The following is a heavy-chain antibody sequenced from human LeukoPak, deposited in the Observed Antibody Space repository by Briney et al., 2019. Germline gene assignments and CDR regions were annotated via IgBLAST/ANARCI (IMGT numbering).Heavy chain of an antibody. J-gene: IGHJ4*02. D-gene: IGHD2-2*01. CDR3: ANLYCSSTICSYYFDY. CDR2: IRSDGTNK. V-gene: IGHV3-30*02. Sequence: GGSLRLSCAASGFTFRSWGMHWVRQVPGKGLEWVASIRSDGTNKYYGDSVKGRFTISRDNFENTLYLQMNSLRPEDTAVYYCANLYCSSTICSYYFDYWGQGTLVTVSS. CDR1: GFTFRSWG.